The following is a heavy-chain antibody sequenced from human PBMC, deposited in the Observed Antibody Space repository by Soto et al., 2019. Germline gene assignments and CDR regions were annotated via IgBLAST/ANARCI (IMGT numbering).Heavy chain of an antibody. J-gene: IGHJ5*02. V-gene: IGHV1-69*06. CDR1: GGTFSSYA. CDR3: ARAAICSGGRCYRNWFDP. CDR2: IIPIFGTA. D-gene: IGHD2-15*01. Sequence: ASVKVSCKASGGTFSSYAISWVRQAPGQGLEWMGGIIPIFGTANYAQKFQGRVTITADKSTSTAYMELSSLRSEDTAVYYCARAAICSGGRCYRNWFDPWGQGTLVTVSS.